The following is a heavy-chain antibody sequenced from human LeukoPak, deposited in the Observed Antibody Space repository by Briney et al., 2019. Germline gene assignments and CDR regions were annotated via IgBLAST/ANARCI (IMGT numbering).Heavy chain of an antibody. V-gene: IGHV4-34*01. J-gene: IGHJ4*02. CDR1: GGSFSGYY. CDR2: INHSGST. D-gene: IGHD5-18*01. CDR3: ASWAYSYGPYYFDY. Sequence: SETLSLTCAVYGGSFSGYYWSWIRRPPGKGLEWIGEINHSGSTNYNPSLKSRVTISVDTSKYQFSLKLSSVTAADTAVYYCASWAYSYGPYYFDYWGQGTLVTVSS.